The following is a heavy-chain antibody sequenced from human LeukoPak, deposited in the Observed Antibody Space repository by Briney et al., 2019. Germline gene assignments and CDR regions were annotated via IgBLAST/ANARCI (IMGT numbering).Heavy chain of an antibody. CDR1: GGSISSSSYY. Sequence: SETLSLTCTVSGGSISSSSYYWGWIRQPPGKGLEYVGSLFYSGVSYYNPSLKSRVTMSVDTSRDQFSLKLSSVTAADTAVYYCATYYYDSSGYSFHFDSWGQGTLVTVSS. V-gene: IGHV4-39*01. CDR2: LFYSGVS. D-gene: IGHD3-22*01. CDR3: ATYYYDSSGYSFHFDS. J-gene: IGHJ4*02.